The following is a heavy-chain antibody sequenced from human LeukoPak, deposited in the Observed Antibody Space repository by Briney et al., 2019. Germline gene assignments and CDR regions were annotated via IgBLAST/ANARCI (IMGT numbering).Heavy chain of an antibody. CDR2: IHYSGTT. V-gene: IGHV4-39*02. CDR1: GDSISSSSYY. J-gene: IGHJ5*02. Sequence: SETLSLTCTVSGDSISSSSYYWGWIRQPPGKGLEWIGNIHYSGTTNYNPSLKSRVTISVDTSRNQFSLKLTSVTAADTSFYYCARVLLWFGETYFDPWGQGTLVTVSS. CDR3: ARVLLWFGETYFDP. D-gene: IGHD3-10*01.